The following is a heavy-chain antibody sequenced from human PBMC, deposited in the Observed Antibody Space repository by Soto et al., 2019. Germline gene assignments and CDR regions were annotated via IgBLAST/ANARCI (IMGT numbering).Heavy chain of an antibody. Sequence: QVQLVQSGAEVKKPGSSVKVSCKASGGTFSSYAISWVRQAPGQGLEWMGGIIPIFGTANYAQKFQGRVTITPDESTSTAYMELSSLRSEDTAVYYCARGAMVRGVIISYAPPFLNYWGQGTLVTGSS. CDR3: ARGAMVRGVIISYAPPFLNY. D-gene: IGHD3-10*01. CDR2: IIPIFGTA. J-gene: IGHJ4*02. CDR1: GGTFSSYA. V-gene: IGHV1-69*01.